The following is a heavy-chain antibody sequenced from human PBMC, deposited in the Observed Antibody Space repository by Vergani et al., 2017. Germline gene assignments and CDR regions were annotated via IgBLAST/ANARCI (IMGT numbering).Heavy chain of an antibody. CDR1: GFSFSGYW. D-gene: IGHD5-12*01. CDR3: TXGSRGYTGYFFDY. J-gene: IGHJ4*02. CDR2: IKSDGSIT. V-gene: IGHV3-74*01. Sequence: EVQLVESGGGLIHPGGSLRLSCEGSGFSFSGYWMHWVRQSPEKGLVWVSRIKSDGSITNYADSVKGRFTISRDNAKNTLYLEMNSLRGDDTAVYYCTXGSRGYTGYFFDYWGQGTLATVSS.